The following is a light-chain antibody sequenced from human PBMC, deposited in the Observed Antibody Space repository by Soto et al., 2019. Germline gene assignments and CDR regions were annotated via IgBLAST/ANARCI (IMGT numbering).Light chain of an antibody. CDR2: SAS. Sequence: RLPQSPSVLYGYVVDTVTITCRASQALSNYLAWYQQKPGKAPDLLIYSASTLQSGVPSRFSGSGSETEFSLTIRALQPEDFATYYCQQLSRYPLTFGGGTEVDI. CDR1: QALSNY. CDR3: QQLSRYPLT. J-gene: IGKJ4*01. V-gene: IGKV1-9*01.